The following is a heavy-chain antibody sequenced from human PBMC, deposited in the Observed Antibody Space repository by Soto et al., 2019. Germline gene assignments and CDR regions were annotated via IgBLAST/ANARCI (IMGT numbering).Heavy chain of an antibody. Sequence: SETLSLTCAVYGGSFSGYYWSWIRQPPGKGLEWIGEINHSGSTNYNPSLKSRVNISVDTSKNQFSLKLSSVTAAETAVYYCARVGPFQLTKRGYYYYGMDVWGQGNTVTVSS. CDR1: GGSFSGYY. V-gene: IGHV4-34*01. D-gene: IGHD2-2*01. CDR3: ARVGPFQLTKRGYYYYGMDV. CDR2: INHSGST. J-gene: IGHJ6*02.